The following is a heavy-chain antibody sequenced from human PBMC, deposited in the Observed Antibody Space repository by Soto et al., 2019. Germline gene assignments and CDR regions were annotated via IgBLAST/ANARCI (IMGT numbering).Heavy chain of an antibody. Sequence: EVQLLESGGGLVQPGGSLRLSCAASGFTFSSYAMSWVRQAPGKGLEWVSAISGSGGSTYYADSVKGRFTISRDNSKTTLYLQMNSLRAEDTAVYYCAKDLGDYGNFDYWGQGTLVTVSS. CDR3: AKDLGDYGNFDY. J-gene: IGHJ4*02. CDR1: GFTFSSYA. V-gene: IGHV3-23*01. D-gene: IGHD4-17*01. CDR2: ISGSGGST.